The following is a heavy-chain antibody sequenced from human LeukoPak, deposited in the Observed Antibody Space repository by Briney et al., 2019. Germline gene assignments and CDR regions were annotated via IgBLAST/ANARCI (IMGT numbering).Heavy chain of an antibody. CDR2: INNSGST. CDR1: GGSFSGYY. V-gene: IGHV4-34*01. D-gene: IGHD6-6*01. Sequence: SETLSLTCAVYGGSFSGYYWSWIRQPPGKGLEWIGEINNSGSTNYNPSLKSRVTISVDTSKNQFSLKLSSVTAADTAVYYCAGGIAARPTSLFYFDYWGQGTLVTVSS. CDR3: AGGIAARPTSLFYFDY. J-gene: IGHJ4*02.